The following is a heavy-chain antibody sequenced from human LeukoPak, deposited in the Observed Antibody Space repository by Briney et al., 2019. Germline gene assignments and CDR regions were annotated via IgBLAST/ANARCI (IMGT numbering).Heavy chain of an antibody. CDR3: ARRYNYYDTSAPGY. D-gene: IGHD3-22*01. CDR2: IHHSGST. J-gene: IGHJ4*02. Sequence: SETLSLTCAVYGGSFSGYCWSWIRQPPGKGLEWIGEIHHSGSTNYNPSLKSRITISVDTSKNQFSLKLSSVTAADTAVYYCARRYNYYDTSAPGYWGQGTLVTVSS. CDR1: GGSFSGYC. V-gene: IGHV4-34*01.